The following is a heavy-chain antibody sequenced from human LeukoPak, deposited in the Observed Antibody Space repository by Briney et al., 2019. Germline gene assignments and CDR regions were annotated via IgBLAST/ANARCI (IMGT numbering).Heavy chain of an antibody. CDR1: GGTFSSYA. D-gene: IGHD2-15*01. Sequence: GASVKVSCKASGGTFSSYAISWVRQAPGQGLEWMGGIIPIFGTANYAQKFQGRVTITTDESTSTAYMELSSLRSEDTAVYYCAIYPSGSSSFFDYWGQGTLVTVSS. CDR3: AIYPSGSSSFFDY. J-gene: IGHJ4*02. CDR2: IIPIFGTA. V-gene: IGHV1-69*05.